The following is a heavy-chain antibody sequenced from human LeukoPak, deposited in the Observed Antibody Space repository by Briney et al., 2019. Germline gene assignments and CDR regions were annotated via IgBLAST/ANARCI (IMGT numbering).Heavy chain of an antibody. CDR2: INHSGST. D-gene: IGHD3-22*01. CDR1: GGSFSGYY. J-gene: IGHJ4*02. Sequence: PSETLSLTCAVYGGSFSGYYWSWIRQPPGKGLEWIGEINHSGSTNYNPSLKSRVTISVDTSKNQFSLKLSSVTAADTAVYYCANLVVIPTSMRLEDYWGQGTLVTVSS. V-gene: IGHV4-34*01. CDR3: ANLVVIPTSMRLEDY.